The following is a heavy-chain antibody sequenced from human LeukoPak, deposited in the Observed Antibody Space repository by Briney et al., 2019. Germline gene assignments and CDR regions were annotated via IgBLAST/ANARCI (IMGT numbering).Heavy chain of an antibody. V-gene: IGHV3-30-3*01. Sequence: GGSLRLSCAASGFTFSSYAMHWVRQAPGKGLEWVAVIPYDGSNKYYADSVKGRFTISRDNSKNTLYLQMNSLRAEDTAVYYCARAYDSSGYPFDYWGQGTLVTVSS. CDR1: GFTFSSYA. CDR2: IPYDGSNK. CDR3: ARAYDSSGYPFDY. J-gene: IGHJ4*02. D-gene: IGHD3-22*01.